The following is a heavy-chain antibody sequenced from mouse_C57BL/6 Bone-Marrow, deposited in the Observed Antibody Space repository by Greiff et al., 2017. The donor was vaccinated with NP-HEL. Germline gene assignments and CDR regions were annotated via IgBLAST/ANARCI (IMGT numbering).Heavy chain of an antibody. J-gene: IGHJ2*01. D-gene: IGHD1-2*01. CDR3: ARATTAYYFDY. V-gene: IGHV1-76*01. CDR2: IYPGSGNT. CDR1: GYTFTDYY. Sequence: QVQLKQSGAELVRPGASVKLSCKASGYTFTDYYINWVKQRPGQGLEWIARIYPGSGNTYYNEKFKGKATLTAEKSSSTAYMQLSSLTSEDSAVYFCARATTAYYFDYWGQGTTLTVSS.